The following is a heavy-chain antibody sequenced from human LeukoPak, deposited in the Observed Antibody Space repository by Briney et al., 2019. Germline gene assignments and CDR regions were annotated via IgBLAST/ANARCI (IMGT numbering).Heavy chain of an antibody. Sequence: PGGSLRLSCAASGFTFSRYWMHWVRRAPGKGLVWVSRISADGTQTNYADSVKGRFAISRDNAKNTFHLQMNSLRADDMAVYYYVCAYDANRNFDFWGQGTLVSVSS. J-gene: IGHJ4*02. CDR3: VCAYDANRNFDF. V-gene: IGHV3-74*01. CDR2: ISADGTQT. CDR1: GFTFSRYW. D-gene: IGHD1-14*01.